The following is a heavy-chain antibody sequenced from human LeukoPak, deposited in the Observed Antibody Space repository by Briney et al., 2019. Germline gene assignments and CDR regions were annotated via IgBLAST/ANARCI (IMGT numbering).Heavy chain of an antibody. CDR2: ISGSGGST. D-gene: IGHD6-19*01. CDR3: AKVYSSGWYGVAAASVSDY. J-gene: IGHJ4*02. CDR1: GFTFSSYA. V-gene: IGHV3-23*01. Sequence: PGGSLRLSCAASGFTFSSYAMSWVRQAPGKGLEWVSAISGSGGSTYYADSVKGRFTISRDNSKNTLYLQMNSLRAEDTAVYYCAKVYSSGWYGVAAASVSDYWGQGTLVTVSS.